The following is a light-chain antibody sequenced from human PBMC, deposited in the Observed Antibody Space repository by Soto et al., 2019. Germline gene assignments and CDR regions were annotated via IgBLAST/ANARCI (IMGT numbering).Light chain of an antibody. V-gene: IGKV1-5*01. J-gene: IGKJ1*01. CDR3: QHYSSYSST. Sequence: IQMTQSPSTLSASVGDRVTITCRASQTISNWLAWYQQKPGKAPKLLIYDASILESGVPSRFSGSGSGTEFTLTISSLQPDDFAAYYCQHYSSYSSTFGQGSKVDIK. CDR1: QTISNW. CDR2: DAS.